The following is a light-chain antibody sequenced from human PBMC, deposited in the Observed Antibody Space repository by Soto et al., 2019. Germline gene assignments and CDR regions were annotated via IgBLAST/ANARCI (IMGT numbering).Light chain of an antibody. CDR2: GAS. Sequence: ITQVAATLSMSPGERATLSCRASQSVSSNLAWYQQKPGQAPRLLIYGASSRATGIPDRFSGSGSGTDFTLTISRLEPEDFAVYYCQEYGSSPGTFGPRTKVAIK. CDR1: QSVSSN. CDR3: QEYGSSPGT. J-gene: IGKJ3*01. V-gene: IGKV3-20*01.